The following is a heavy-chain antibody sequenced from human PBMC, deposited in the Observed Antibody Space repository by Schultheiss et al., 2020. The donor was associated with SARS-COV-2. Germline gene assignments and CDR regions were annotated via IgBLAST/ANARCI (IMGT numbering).Heavy chain of an antibody. Sequence: GSLRLSCTVSGGSISSYYWSWIRQPPGKGLEWIGYIYYSGSTNYNPSLKSRVTISVDTSKNQFSLKLSSVTAADTAVYYCARGSGTTLWYSSGKRGWFDPWGQGTLVTVSS. V-gene: IGHV4-59*12. CDR1: GGSISSYY. J-gene: IGHJ5*02. CDR2: IYYSGST. D-gene: IGHD6-19*01. CDR3: ARGSGTTLWYSSGKRGWFDP.